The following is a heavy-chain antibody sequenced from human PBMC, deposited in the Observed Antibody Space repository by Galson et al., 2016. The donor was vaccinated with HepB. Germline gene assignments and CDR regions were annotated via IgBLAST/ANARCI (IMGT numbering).Heavy chain of an antibody. D-gene: IGHD4-17*01. Sequence: SETLSLTCTVSGGSIRSSDYYWSWIRQPPGKGLEWIGEISHSGSTNYNPSLKSRVTISVDASKKEFSLRLSSVTAADTAVYYCARDGAIHAFDTWGQGTMVTVSS. CDR3: ARDGAIHAFDT. V-gene: IGHV4-39*07. CDR2: ISHSGST. CDR1: GGSIRSSDYY. J-gene: IGHJ3*02.